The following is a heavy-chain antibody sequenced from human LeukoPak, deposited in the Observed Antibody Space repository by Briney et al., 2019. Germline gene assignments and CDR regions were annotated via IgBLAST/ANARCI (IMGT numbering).Heavy chain of an antibody. CDR2: ILNSGTTT. Sequence: PGGSLRLSRAASGFTFSSYEMNWVRQAPGKGLEWVSYILNSGTTTYYADSVKGRFTISRDNAKNSLYLQMNSLRAEDTGVYYCARDPPDYWGQGTLVTVSS. V-gene: IGHV3-48*03. CDR1: GFTFSSYE. J-gene: IGHJ4*02. CDR3: ARDPPDY.